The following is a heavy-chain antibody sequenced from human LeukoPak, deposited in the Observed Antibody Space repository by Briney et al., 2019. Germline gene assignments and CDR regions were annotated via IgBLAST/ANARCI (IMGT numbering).Heavy chain of an antibody. V-gene: IGHV1-18*01. Sequence: GASVKVSCKASGYTFTSYGISWVRQAPGQGLEWMGWISAYNGNTNYAQKLQGRVTMTTDTSTSTAYMELRSLRSDDTAVYYCAGTYYYDSSGIPSAFDIWGQGTMVTVSS. CDR3: AGTYYYDSSGIPSAFDI. D-gene: IGHD3-22*01. CDR1: GYTFTSYG. CDR2: ISAYNGNT. J-gene: IGHJ3*02.